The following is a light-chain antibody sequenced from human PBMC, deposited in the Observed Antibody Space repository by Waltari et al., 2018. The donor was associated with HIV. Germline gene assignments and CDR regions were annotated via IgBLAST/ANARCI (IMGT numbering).Light chain of an antibody. J-gene: IGKJ1*01. CDR3: MQALQTPKT. CDR1: QSLLHSNGYNY. Sequence: IVMTQSPLSLPVTPGEPASIPCRSSQSLLHSNGYNYLDWYLQKPGQSPQLLIYLCSNRASGVPDRFSGSGSGTDFTLKISRVEAEDVGVYYCMQALQTPKTFGQGTKVEIK. CDR2: LCS. V-gene: IGKV2-28*01.